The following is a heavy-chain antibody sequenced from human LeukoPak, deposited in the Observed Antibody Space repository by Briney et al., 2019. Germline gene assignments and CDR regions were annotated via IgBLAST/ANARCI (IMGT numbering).Heavy chain of an antibody. J-gene: IGHJ6*02. CDR2: IYTSGST. CDR3: ARQPPQYYGMDV. V-gene: IGHV4-4*07. D-gene: IGHD1-14*01. CDR1: GGSFRNYY. Sequence: SETLSLTCTVSGGSFRNYYWSWIRQPAGKGLEWIGRIYTSGSTNYNPSVKSRVTMSVDTSNNQFSLKLTSVTAADTAVYYCARQPPQYYGMDVWGQGTTVTVSS.